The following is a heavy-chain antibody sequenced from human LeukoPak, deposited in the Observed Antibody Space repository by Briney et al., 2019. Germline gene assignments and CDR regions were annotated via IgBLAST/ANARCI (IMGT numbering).Heavy chain of an antibody. CDR2: ISGSGGST. D-gene: IGHD3-10*01. CDR3: AKDLEIYYYGSGSHGRLFDY. Sequence: GGSLRLSCAAPGFTFSNYGMSWVRQAPGKGLEWVSAISGSGGSTYYADSVKGRFTISRDNSKNTLYLQMNSLRAEDTAVYYCAKDLEIYYYGSGSHGRLFDYWGQGTLVTVSA. V-gene: IGHV3-23*01. J-gene: IGHJ4*02. CDR1: GFTFSNYG.